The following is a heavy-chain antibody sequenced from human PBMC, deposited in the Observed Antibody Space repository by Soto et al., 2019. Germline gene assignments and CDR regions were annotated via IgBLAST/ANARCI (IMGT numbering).Heavy chain of an antibody. J-gene: IGHJ6*02. CDR1: GYAFSSYW. Sequence: PGESLKISCQGSGYAFSSYWIAWVRQMPGKGLEWMGRIDPSDSYTNYSPSFEGHVTISADKSITTAYLQWSSLKASDTAMYYCSRQADPRYYGMDVWGQGTTVTVSS. CDR2: IDPSDSYT. CDR3: SRQADPRYYGMDV. V-gene: IGHV5-10-1*01.